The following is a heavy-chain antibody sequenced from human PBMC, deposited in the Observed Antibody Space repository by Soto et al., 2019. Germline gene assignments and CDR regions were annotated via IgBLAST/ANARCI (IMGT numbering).Heavy chain of an antibody. J-gene: IGHJ6*02. CDR3: ARDAYYDTGV. CDR1: GFTFRSFG. Sequence: GGSLRLSCEASGFTFRSFGMHWVRQAPGKGLVWVSRINSDGSTTNYADSVKGRFTISRDNAKNTLYLQMNSLRAEDTAVYYCARDAYYDTGVWGQGTTVTVSS. CDR2: INSDGSTT. V-gene: IGHV3-74*01.